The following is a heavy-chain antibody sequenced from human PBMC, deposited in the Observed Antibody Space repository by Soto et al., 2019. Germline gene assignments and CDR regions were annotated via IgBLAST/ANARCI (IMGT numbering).Heavy chain of an antibody. J-gene: IGHJ5*02. Sequence: EEQLVECGGGLVQPGESLRRSCAASGFTFSSFWMHWVRQVPGKGLVWVSRINNDGSNTIYADFVKGRFTISRDNAKNTLYLQMNSLRAEDTALYYCARDRPHNWFEPWVQGTLVTVSS. CDR2: INNDGSNT. CDR1: GFTFSSFW. CDR3: ARDRPHNWFEP. V-gene: IGHV3-74*01.